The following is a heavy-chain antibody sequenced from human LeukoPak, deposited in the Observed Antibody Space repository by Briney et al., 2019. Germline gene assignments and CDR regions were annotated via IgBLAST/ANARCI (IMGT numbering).Heavy chain of an antibody. D-gene: IGHD2-15*01. CDR2: ISTQNGNT. V-gene: IGHV1-18*01. Sequence: GASVKVSCKASGYTFTSYAMHWVRQAPGQGLDWMGWISTQNGNTNYAQNLQGRVTMTTDTSTSTSFMDLRSLRSDDTAMYYCARLTHFCSGGRCYRFFDSWGQGTLVTVSS. CDR3: ARLTHFCSGGRCYRFFDS. J-gene: IGHJ4*02. CDR1: GYTFTSYA.